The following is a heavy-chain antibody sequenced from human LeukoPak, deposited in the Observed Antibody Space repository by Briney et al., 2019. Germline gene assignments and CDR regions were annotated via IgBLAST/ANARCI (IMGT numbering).Heavy chain of an antibody. V-gene: IGHV3-7*01. J-gene: IGHJ6*03. D-gene: IGHD3-16*01. CDR2: IKQDGSDK. Sequence: PGGSLRLSCAASGFTFSNYWMSWVRQAPGKGLEWVANIKQDGSDKFYVDSVKGRFTISRDNAKNSLSLQMNSLRGEDTAVYYCARRFGAARDDYMDVWGKGTTVTVSS. CDR3: ARRFGAARDDYMDV. CDR1: GFTFSNYW.